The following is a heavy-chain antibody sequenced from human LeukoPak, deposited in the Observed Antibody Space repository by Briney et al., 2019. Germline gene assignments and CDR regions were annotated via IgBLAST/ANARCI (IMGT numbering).Heavy chain of an antibody. V-gene: IGHV3-23*01. CDR3: ARDRRGYNSGGDY. J-gene: IGHJ4*02. D-gene: IGHD5-24*01. CDR2: ISGSGGST. Sequence: QAGGSLRLSCAASGFTFSSYAMSWVRQAPGKGLEWVSAISGSGGSTYYADSVKGRFTISRDNSKNTLYLQMNSVRAEDTAVYYCARDRRGYNSGGDYWGQGTLVTVSS. CDR1: GFTFSSYA.